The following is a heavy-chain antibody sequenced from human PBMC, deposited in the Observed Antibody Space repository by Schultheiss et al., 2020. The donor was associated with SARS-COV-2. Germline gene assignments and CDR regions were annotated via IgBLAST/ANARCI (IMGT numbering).Heavy chain of an antibody. V-gene: IGHV4-34*01. CDR1: GGSFSGYY. Sequence: SETLSLTCAVYGGSFSGYYWGWIRQPPGKGLEWIGSIYYSGSTYYNPSLKSRVTISVDTSKNQFSLKLSSVTAADTAVYYCARAGPDNYYDSSGYYVFFDYWGQGTLVTVSS. CDR3: ARAGPDNYYDSSGYYVFFDY. J-gene: IGHJ4*02. D-gene: IGHD3-22*01. CDR2: IYYSGST.